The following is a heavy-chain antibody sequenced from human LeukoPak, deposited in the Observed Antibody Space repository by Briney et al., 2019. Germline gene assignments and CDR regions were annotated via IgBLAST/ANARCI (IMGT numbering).Heavy chain of an antibody. CDR1: GFTFTSSA. CDR2: IVVGSGNT. CDR3: AAEVRSGSYYVDYYYYYMDV. J-gene: IGHJ6*03. D-gene: IGHD1-26*01. Sequence: SVKVSCKASGFTFTSSAVQWVRQARGQRLEWIGWIVVGSGNTNYAQKFQERVTIARDMSTSTAYMELSSLRSEDTAVYYCAAEVRSGSYYVDYYYYYMDVWGKGTTVTVSS. V-gene: IGHV1-58*01.